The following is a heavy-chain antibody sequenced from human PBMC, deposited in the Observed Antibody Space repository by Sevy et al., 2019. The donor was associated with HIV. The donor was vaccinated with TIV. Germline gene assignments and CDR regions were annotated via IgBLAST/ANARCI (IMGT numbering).Heavy chain of an antibody. CDR2: IVPSFDYS. D-gene: IGHD6-13*01. J-gene: IGHJ3*01. CDR3: ARPQRPSGYSSSGDAFDV. V-gene: IGHV1-69*13. CDR1: GVTFSGYA. Sequence: ASVKVSCKVFGVTFSGYAINWVRQSPGQGLEWMGWIVPSFDYSKYAQKFQGRVTFTADDSTDTAYMILTGLRSDDTAVYYCARPQRPSGYSSSGDAFDVWGQWTMVTVSS.